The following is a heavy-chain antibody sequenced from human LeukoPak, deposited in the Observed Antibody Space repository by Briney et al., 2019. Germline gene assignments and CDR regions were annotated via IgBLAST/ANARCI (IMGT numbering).Heavy chain of an antibody. CDR1: GFTFSSYT. Sequence: GGSLRLSXAASGFTFSSYTMNWVRQAPGKGLEWVSSISSNRDYIYNADSVKGRFTISRDNAKNSLYLQMNSLKAEDTAVYYCAREHCSSTSCFPSGTNYFDSWGQGTPVTVSS. D-gene: IGHD2-2*01. J-gene: IGHJ4*02. CDR3: AREHCSSTSCFPSGTNYFDS. CDR2: ISSNRDYI. V-gene: IGHV3-21*01.